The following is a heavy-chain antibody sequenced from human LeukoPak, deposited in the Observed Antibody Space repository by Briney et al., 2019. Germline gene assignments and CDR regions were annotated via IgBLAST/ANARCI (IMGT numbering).Heavy chain of an antibody. Sequence: PGGSLRLSCAASGFTFSSYAMSWVRQAPGKGLEWVSAISGSGGSTYYADSVKGRFTISRDNSKNTLYLQMNSLRAEDTAVYYCATYSSSWYCFDYWGQGTLVIVSS. CDR1: GFTFSSYA. V-gene: IGHV3-23*01. CDR3: ATYSSSWYCFDY. D-gene: IGHD6-13*01. J-gene: IGHJ4*02. CDR2: ISGSGGST.